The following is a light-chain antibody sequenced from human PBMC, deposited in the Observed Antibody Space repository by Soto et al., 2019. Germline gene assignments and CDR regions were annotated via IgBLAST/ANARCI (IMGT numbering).Light chain of an antibody. Sequence: QPVLTQPPSVSGAPGQRVTISCTGSSSNIGAGYDVHWYQQVPGTAPKLLIHGNTNRPSGVPDRFSGSKSGTSASLAITGLQAEDEADYYCQSYDSSLSGSKVFGGGTKLTVL. V-gene: IGLV1-40*01. CDR3: QSYDSSLSGSKV. CDR1: SSNIGAGYD. J-gene: IGLJ3*02. CDR2: GNT.